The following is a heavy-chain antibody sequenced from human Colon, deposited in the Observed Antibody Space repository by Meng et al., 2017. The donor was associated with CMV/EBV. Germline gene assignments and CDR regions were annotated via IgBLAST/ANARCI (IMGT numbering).Heavy chain of an antibody. Sequence: GGSLRLSCAASGFTFSSYEMNWVRQAPGKGLEWVAYISRGSSAIYYADSVKSRFTISRDNAKNLLYLQMTSLRAEDTAIYYCARDSNNSGRNYYYGLDVWGQGTTVTVSS. V-gene: IGHV3-48*03. CDR2: ISRGSSAI. J-gene: IGHJ6*02. D-gene: IGHD1-20*01. CDR1: GFTFSSYE. CDR3: ARDSNNSGRNYYYGLDV.